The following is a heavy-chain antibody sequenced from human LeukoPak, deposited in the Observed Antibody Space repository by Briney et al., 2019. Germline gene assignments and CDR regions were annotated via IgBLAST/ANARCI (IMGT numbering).Heavy chain of an antibody. CDR2: TNSDGSIT. V-gene: IGHV3-74*03. J-gene: IGHJ4*02. CDR1: GFTFSFHW. Sequence: TGRSLRLSCAASGFTFSFHWMHWVRHAPEKGLVWVSRTNSDGSITAYADSVRGRFTISRDKAENTLYLQMNTLIAEDTAVYYCARDGSGYYPDWGQGTLVTVSS. CDR3: ARDGSGYYPD. D-gene: IGHD3-22*01.